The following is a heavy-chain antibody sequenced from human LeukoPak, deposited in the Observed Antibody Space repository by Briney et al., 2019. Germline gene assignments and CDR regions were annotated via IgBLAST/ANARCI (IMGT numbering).Heavy chain of an antibody. CDR2: IYYSGST. CDR3: ARGTMIVSY. Sequence: SETLSLTCTVSGGSISSYYWSWIRQPPGKGLEWIGYIYYSGSTSYNPSLKSRVTISVDTSKNQFSLKLSSVTAADTAVYYCARGTMIVSYWGQGTLVTVSS. D-gene: IGHD3-22*01. CDR1: GGSISSYY. J-gene: IGHJ4*02. V-gene: IGHV4-59*01.